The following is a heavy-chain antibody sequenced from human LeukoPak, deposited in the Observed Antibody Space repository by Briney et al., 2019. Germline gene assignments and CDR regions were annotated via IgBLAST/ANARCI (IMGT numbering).Heavy chain of an antibody. CDR3: ARGKRDFDY. CDR1: VYTFTITN. V-gene: IGHV1-8*03. CDR2: MNPNSGNT. J-gene: IGHJ4*02. Sequence: ASVTLSFTSSVYTFTITNNNCTWHAQGQGLEWMGWMNPNSGNTGYAQKFQGRVTITRNTSISTAYMELSSLRSEDTAVYYCARGKRDFDYWCQGTRVTVSS.